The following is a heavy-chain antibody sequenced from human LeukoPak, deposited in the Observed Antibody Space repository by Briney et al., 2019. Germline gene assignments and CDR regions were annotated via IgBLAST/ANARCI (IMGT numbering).Heavy chain of an antibody. V-gene: IGHV6-1*01. D-gene: IGHD2-15*01. J-gene: IGHJ3*02. Sequence: SQTLSLTCAISGDSVSSNSAAWNWIRQSPSRGLEWLGRTYYRSKWCNDYAVSVKGRITINPDTSKNQFSLQLNSVTPEDTAVYYCARVSASKSVVAATYAFDIWGQGTMVTVSS. CDR1: GDSVSSNSAA. CDR2: TYYRSKWCN. CDR3: ARVSASKSVVAATYAFDI.